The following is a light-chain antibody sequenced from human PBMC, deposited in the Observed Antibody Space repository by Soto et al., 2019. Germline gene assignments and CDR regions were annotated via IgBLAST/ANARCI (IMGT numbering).Light chain of an antibody. CDR2: QAS. J-gene: IGKJ1*01. Sequence: DIQMTQSPSTLSASVGDRVTLTCRASQSISSWLAWYQQKPGKAPRLLIYQASSLESGVPSRFSGSGSGTEFTLTISSLQHDDFASYYCQQYDSFSTWTFGQGTKVEIK. V-gene: IGKV1-5*03. CDR3: QQYDSFSTWT. CDR1: QSISSW.